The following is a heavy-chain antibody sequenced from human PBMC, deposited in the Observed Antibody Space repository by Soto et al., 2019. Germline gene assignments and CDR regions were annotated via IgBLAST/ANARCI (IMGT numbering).Heavy chain of an antibody. V-gene: IGHV1-3*01. CDR1: GDTFTSYA. Sequence: GASVKVSCKACGDTFTSYAMHWVRQAPGQRLEWMGWINAGNGNTKYSQKFQGRVTITRDTSASTAYMELSSLRSEDTAVYYCAGGSYDFWSGPRGNYYYYGMDVWGQGTTVTVSS. CDR3: AGGSYDFWSGPRGNYYYYGMDV. D-gene: IGHD3-3*01. CDR2: INAGNGNT. J-gene: IGHJ6*02.